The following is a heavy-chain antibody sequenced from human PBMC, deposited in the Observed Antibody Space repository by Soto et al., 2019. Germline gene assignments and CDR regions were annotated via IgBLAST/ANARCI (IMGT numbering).Heavy chain of an antibody. CDR1: VSSNSAA. V-gene: IGHV6-1*01. CDR2: TYYRSKWYS. J-gene: IGHJ4*02. CDR3: AQAAGYISTWFFDS. Sequence: VSSNSAAWNWIRQSPSRGLEWLGRTYYRSKWYSDYAVSVKSRITINPDTSKNQFSLQLNSVTPEDTAVYYCAQAAGYISTWFFDSWAQGTLVTVS. D-gene: IGHD6-13*01.